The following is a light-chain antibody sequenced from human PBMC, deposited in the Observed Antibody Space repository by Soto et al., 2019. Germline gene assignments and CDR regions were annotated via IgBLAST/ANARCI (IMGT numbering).Light chain of an antibody. CDR2: DAS. V-gene: IGKV3-11*01. J-gene: IGKJ1*01. Sequence: EIVLTQSPATPSLSPGERATLSCSASQSVSSYLAWYQQKPGQAPRLLIYDASNRATGIPARFSGSGSGTDFTLTISSLEPEDFAFYYCQQRSNWPVTFGQGTRVDIK. CDR1: QSVSSY. CDR3: QQRSNWPVT.